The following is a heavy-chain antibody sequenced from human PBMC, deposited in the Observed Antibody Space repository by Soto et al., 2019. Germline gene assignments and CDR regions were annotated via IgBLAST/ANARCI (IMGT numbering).Heavy chain of an antibody. J-gene: IGHJ4*02. Sequence: ASVKVSCKASGGTFSSYAISWVRQAPGQGLEWMGGIIPIFGTANYAQKFQGRVTITADESTSTAYMELSSLRSEDTAVYYCAREPPPKQDTTVVTPQPFDYWGQGTLVTVSS. V-gene: IGHV1-69*13. CDR2: IIPIFGTA. CDR3: AREPPPKQDTTVVTPQPFDY. D-gene: IGHD4-17*01. CDR1: GGTFSSYA.